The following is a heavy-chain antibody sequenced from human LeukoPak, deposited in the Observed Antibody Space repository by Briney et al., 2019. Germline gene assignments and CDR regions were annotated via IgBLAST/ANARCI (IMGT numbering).Heavy chain of an antibody. CDR1: GFTFDDYA. D-gene: IGHD3-10*01. CDR2: ISWNSGSI. Sequence: PGGSLRLSCAASGFTFDDYAMHWVRQAPGKGLEWVSCISWNSGSIGYADSVKGRFTISRDNAKNSLYLQMNSLRAEDTALYYCARANGMVRGVISPFDYWGQGTLVSVSS. J-gene: IGHJ4*02. V-gene: IGHV3-9*01. CDR3: ARANGMVRGVISPFDY.